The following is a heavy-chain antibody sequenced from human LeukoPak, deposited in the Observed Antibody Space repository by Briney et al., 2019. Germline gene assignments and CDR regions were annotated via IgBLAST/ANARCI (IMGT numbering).Heavy chain of an antibody. V-gene: IGHV3-53*01. D-gene: IGHD2-15*01. CDR2: LYSDGRT. Sequence: GGSLRLSCAASGFTVSDNYITWVRQAPGKGLEWVSVLYSDGRTYYADSMKGRITISRDNSKNMVYLQMNSLRAEDTAVYYCAREIYPAYCSGNRCYSSYFFDPWGQGTLATVSS. CDR3: AREIYPAYCSGNRCYSSYFFDP. CDR1: GFTVSDNY. J-gene: IGHJ5*02.